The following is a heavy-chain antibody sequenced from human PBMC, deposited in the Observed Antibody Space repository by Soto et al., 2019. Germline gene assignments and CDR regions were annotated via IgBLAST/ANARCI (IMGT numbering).Heavy chain of an antibody. CDR2: IYHSGST. V-gene: IGHV4-4*02. Sequence: SETLSLTCAVSGGSISTTYWWTWVRQPPGKGLEWIGEIYHSGSTNYNPSLKSRVTISVDNSKTQFSLKLSSVTAADTVVYYCARKDYYDPYHFAPWVQGTL. CDR3: ARKDYYDPYHFAP. D-gene: IGHD3-22*01. J-gene: IGHJ5*01. CDR1: GGSISTTYW.